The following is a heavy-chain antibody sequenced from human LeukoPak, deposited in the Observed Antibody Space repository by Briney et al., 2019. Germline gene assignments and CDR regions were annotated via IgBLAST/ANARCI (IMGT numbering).Heavy chain of an antibody. J-gene: IGHJ4*02. CDR1: GFTFSSYA. Sequence: PGGSLRLSCSASGFTFSSYAMHWVRQAPGKGLEYVSAISPDGGNTYYADSVKGRFTISRDNAKNSLYLQMNSLRSEDTALYYCANSRDGYNIDYWGQGTLVTVSS. CDR3: ANSRDGYNIDY. CDR2: ISPDGGNT. V-gene: IGHV3-64*04. D-gene: IGHD5-24*01.